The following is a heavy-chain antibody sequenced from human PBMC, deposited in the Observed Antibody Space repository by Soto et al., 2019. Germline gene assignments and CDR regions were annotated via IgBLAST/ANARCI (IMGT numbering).Heavy chain of an antibody. CDR3: ARASFSTALFDY. CDR1: GGSISSGGYS. Sequence: QLQLQESGSGLVKPSQTLSLTCAVSGGSISSGGYSWSWIRQPPGKGLEWIGYIYHSGSTYYNPSLKSRVTISVDRSKNQFSLKLSSVTAADTAVYYCARASFSTALFDYWGQGTLVTVSS. J-gene: IGHJ4*02. CDR2: IYHSGST. D-gene: IGHD4-17*01. V-gene: IGHV4-30-2*01.